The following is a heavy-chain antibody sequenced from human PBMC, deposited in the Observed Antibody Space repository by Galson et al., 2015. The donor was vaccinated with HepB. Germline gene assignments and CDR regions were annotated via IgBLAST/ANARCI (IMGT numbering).Heavy chain of an antibody. J-gene: IGHJ4*02. Sequence: SLRLSCAASGFTFSNYSMDWVRRAPGKGLEWVSSISGSSSYIYYADSVMGRFTISRDNAKNSLYLQMNSLRAEDTAVYYCAKDRSRDGYIYFDYWGQGTLVTVSS. V-gene: IGHV3-21*04. CDR3: AKDRSRDGYIYFDY. CDR2: ISGSSSYI. CDR1: GFTFSNYS. D-gene: IGHD5-24*01.